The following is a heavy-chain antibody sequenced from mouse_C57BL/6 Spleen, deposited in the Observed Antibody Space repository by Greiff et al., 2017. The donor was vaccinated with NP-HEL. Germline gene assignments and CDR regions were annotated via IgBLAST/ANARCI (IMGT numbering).Heavy chain of an antibody. CDR1: GYSITSGYY. Sequence: EVQLQESGPGLVKPSQSLSLTCSVTGYSITSGYYWNWIRQFPGNKLEWMGYISYDGSNNYNPSLKNRISITRDTSKNQFFLKLNSVTTEDTATYYCARDSSGYVRVWFAYWGQGTLVTVSA. CDR2: ISYDGSN. D-gene: IGHD3-2*02. J-gene: IGHJ3*01. V-gene: IGHV3-6*01. CDR3: ARDSSGYVRVWFAY.